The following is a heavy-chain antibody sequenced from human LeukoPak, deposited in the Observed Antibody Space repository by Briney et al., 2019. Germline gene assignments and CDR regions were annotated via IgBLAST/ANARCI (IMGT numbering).Heavy chain of an antibody. CDR1: GFTFSSYA. J-gene: IGHJ4*02. CDR3: ASDRNYYDSSGYLDY. D-gene: IGHD3-22*01. V-gene: IGHV3-21*03. Sequence: GGSLRLSCAASGFTFSSYAMSWVRQAPGKGLEWVSSISSSSSYIYYADSVKGRFTISRDNAKNSLYLQMNSLRAEDTAVYYCASDRNYYDSSGYLDYWGQGTLVTVSS. CDR2: ISSSSSYI.